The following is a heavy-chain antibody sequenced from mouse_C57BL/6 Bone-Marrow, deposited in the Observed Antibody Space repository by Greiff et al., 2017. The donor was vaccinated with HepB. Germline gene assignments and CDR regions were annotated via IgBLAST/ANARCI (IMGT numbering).Heavy chain of an antibody. J-gene: IGHJ1*03. D-gene: IGHD2-2*01. CDR3: AILWLRRWYFDV. CDR2: IYPRSGNT. CDR1: GYTFTSYG. V-gene: IGHV1-81*01. Sequence: QVQLQQSGAELARPGASVKLSCKASGYTFTSYGISWVKQRTGQGLEWIGEIYPRSGNTYYNEKFKGKATLTADKSSSTAYMELRSLTSEDSAVYFCAILWLRRWYFDVWGTGTTVTVSS.